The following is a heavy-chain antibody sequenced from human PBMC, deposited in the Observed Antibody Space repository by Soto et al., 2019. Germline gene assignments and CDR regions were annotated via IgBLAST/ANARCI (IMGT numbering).Heavy chain of an antibody. CDR3: GLGVTTLIDY. CDR1: GFTFSDYA. V-gene: IGHV3-23*01. D-gene: IGHD4-4*01. J-gene: IGHJ4*02. Sequence: HLLESGGGLLQPGGSLRLSCAASGFTFSDYAMSWVRQAPGMGLEWVSTISDTTYYADSVKGRFTISRDNSKNTLYLQLNSLRAEDTAVYYCGLGVTTLIDYWGQGTLVTVSS. CDR2: ISDTT.